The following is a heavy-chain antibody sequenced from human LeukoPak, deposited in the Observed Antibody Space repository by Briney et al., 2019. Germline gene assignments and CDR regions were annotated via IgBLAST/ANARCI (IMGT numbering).Heavy chain of an antibody. CDR3: ARERGSYQGGYFGY. Sequence: GGSLRLSCAASGFTFSSYAMHWVRQAPGKGLEWVAIISYDGSNKYYADSVKGRFTISRDNSKNTLYLQMNSLRAEDTAVYYCARERGSYQGGYFGYWGQGTLVTVSS. CDR1: GFTFSSYA. D-gene: IGHD1-26*01. CDR2: ISYDGSNK. V-gene: IGHV3-30*04. J-gene: IGHJ4*02.